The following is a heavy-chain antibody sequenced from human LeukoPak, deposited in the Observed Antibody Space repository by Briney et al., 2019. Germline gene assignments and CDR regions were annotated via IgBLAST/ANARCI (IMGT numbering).Heavy chain of an antibody. CDR3: ARWLQFCWFDL. CDR2: ISRSGGNS. CDR1: GFTQNA. D-gene: IGHD5-24*01. V-gene: IGHV3-21*01. J-gene: IGHJ5*02. Sequence: GGSLRLSCEASGFTQNAMGWVRQAPGKGLEWVASISRSGGNSHYADSVKGRFTISRDNGKKSLYLQMNSLRAEDTAVYYCARWLQFCWFDLWGQGTLVTVSS.